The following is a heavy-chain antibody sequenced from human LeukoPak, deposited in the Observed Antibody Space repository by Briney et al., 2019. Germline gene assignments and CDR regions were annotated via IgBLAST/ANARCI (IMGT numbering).Heavy chain of an antibody. CDR3: ARDRRSSSSRYDY. CDR1: GFTFSSYW. D-gene: IGHD6-6*01. CDR2: IKQDGSEK. Sequence: GGSLRLSCAASGFTFSSYWMSWVRQAPGKGLEWVANIKQDGSEKYYVDSVKGRFTISRDNAKNSLYLQMNSLRAEDTAVYYCARDRRSSSSRYDYWGQGTLVTVSA. J-gene: IGHJ4*02. V-gene: IGHV3-7*01.